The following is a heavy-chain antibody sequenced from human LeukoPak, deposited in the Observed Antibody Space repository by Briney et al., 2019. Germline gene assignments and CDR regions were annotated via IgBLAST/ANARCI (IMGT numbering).Heavy chain of an antibody. CDR1: GFTFSSYG. Sequence: GGSLRLSCAASGFTFSSYGVHWVRQAPGKGLEWVAVISYDGSNKYYADSVKGRFTISRDNSKNTLYLQMNSLRAEDTAVYYCAKGPYYYGSGSYSNDAFDIWGQGTMVTVSS. D-gene: IGHD3-10*01. CDR3: AKGPYYYGSGSYSNDAFDI. CDR2: ISYDGSNK. J-gene: IGHJ3*02. V-gene: IGHV3-30*18.